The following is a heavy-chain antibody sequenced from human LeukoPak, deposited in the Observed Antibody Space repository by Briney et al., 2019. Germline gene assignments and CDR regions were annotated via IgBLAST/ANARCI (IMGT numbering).Heavy chain of an antibody. V-gene: IGHV4-34*01. Sequence: GSLRLSCAASGFIFSSYGMHWVRQPPGKGLEWIGEINHSGSTNYNPSLKSRVTISVDTSKNQFSLKLSSVTAADTAVYYCARPRKRGYDYRNYFDYWGQGTLVTVSS. CDR3: ARPRKRGYDYRNYFDY. J-gene: IGHJ4*02. D-gene: IGHD5-12*01. CDR1: GFIFSSYG. CDR2: INHSGST.